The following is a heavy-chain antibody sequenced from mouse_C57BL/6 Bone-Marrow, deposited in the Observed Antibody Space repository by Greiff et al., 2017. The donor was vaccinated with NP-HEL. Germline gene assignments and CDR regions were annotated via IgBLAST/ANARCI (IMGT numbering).Heavy chain of an antibody. CDR1: GYTFTDYE. Sequence: QVQLQQSGAELVRPGASVTLSCKASGYTFTDYEMHWVKQTPVHGLEWIGAIDPETGGTAYNQKFKGKAILTADKSSSTAYMELRSLTSEDSAVYYCTRWNGNYNYWGQGTTRTVSS. J-gene: IGHJ2*01. D-gene: IGHD2-1*01. V-gene: IGHV1-15*01. CDR2: IDPETGGT. CDR3: TRWNGNYNY.